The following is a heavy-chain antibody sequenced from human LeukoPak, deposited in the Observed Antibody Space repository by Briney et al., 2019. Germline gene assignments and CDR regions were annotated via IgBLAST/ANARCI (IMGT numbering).Heavy chain of an antibody. J-gene: IGHJ3*02. CDR1: GDSVSSNSAA. CDR2: TYYRSKWYN. D-gene: IGHD3-9*01. V-gene: IGHV6-1*01. CDR3: ARLRYFDWSDPPSDAFDI. Sequence: SQTLSLTCAISGDSVSSNSAAWNWIRQSPSRGLEWLGRTYYRSKWYNDYAVSVKSRITINPDTSKNQFSLQLNSVTPEDTAVYYCARLRYFDWSDPPSDAFDIWGQGTMVTVSS.